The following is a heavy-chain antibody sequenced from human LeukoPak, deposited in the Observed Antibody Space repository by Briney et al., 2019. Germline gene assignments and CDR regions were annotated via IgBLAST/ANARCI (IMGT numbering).Heavy chain of an antibody. CDR3: ARDLDVLAFDI. CDR1: GFTFSSYA. Sequence: GGSLRLSCAASGFTFSSYAMHWVRQAPGKGLEWVAVISYDGSNKYYADSVKGRFTISRDNSKNTLYLQMNSLRAEDTAVYYCARDLDVLAFDIWGQGTMVTVSS. CDR2: ISYDGSNK. V-gene: IGHV3-30*04. J-gene: IGHJ3*02. D-gene: IGHD3/OR15-3a*01.